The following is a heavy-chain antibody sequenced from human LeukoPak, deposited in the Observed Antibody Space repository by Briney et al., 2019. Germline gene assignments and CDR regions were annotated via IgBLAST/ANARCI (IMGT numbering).Heavy chain of an antibody. CDR3: AKGPRITIFGVADSTGWFDP. V-gene: IGHV3-33*06. CDR2: IWYDGSNK. D-gene: IGHD3-3*01. J-gene: IGHJ5*02. Sequence: GGSLRLSCAASGFTFSSYSMNWVRQAPGKGLEWVAVIWYDGSNKYYADSVKGRFTISRDNSKNTLYLQMNSLRAEDTAVYYCAKGPRITIFGVADSTGWFDPWGQGTLVTVSS. CDR1: GFTFSSYS.